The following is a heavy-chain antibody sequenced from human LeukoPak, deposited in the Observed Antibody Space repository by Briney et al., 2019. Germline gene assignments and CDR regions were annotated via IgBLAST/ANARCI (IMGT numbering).Heavy chain of an antibody. D-gene: IGHD3-3*01. CDR2: IYYSGST. CDR3: ARAFWSITPNDAFDI. Sequence: SETLSLTCTVSGGSISSYYWSWIRQPPGKGLEWIGYIYYSGSTNYNPSLKSRVTISVDTSKNQFSLKLSSVTAADTAVYYCARAFWSITPNDAFDIWGQGTMVTVSS. CDR1: GGSISSYY. J-gene: IGHJ3*02. V-gene: IGHV4-59*01.